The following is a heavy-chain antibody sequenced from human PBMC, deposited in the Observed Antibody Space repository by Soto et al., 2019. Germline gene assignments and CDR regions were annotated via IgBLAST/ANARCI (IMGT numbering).Heavy chain of an antibody. CDR3: AKGSSASRPYYFAY. J-gene: IGHJ4*02. V-gene: IGHV3-23*01. Sequence: EVQLLESGGGLVQPGGSLRLSCAASGFTFSTYAMIWFRQAPGQGLAWVSAITGSGGSTYYADSVKGRFTISRDNSKNTLYVQMNSLRADDTAVYYCAKGSSASRPYYFAYWGQGTLVTVSS. CDR1: GFTFSTYA. D-gene: IGHD3-22*01. CDR2: ITGSGGST.